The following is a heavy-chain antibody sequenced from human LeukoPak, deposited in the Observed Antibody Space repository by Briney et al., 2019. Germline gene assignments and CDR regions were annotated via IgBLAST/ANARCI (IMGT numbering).Heavy chain of an antibody. Sequence: ASVKVSCKASGYSFTGYYMHWVRQAPGQGLEWMGCINPNDGDTKYAQRFQGRVTMTRDTSIGTAYMELNRLRSDDTAVYYCARDLGEARGWFGGNPWGQGTLVTVSS. CDR1: GYSFTGYY. D-gene: IGHD3-10*01. CDR3: ARDLGEARGWFGGNP. J-gene: IGHJ5*02. V-gene: IGHV1-2*02. CDR2: INPNDGDT.